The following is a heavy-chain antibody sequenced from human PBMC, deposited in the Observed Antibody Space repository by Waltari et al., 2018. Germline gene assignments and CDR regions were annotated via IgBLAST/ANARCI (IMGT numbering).Heavy chain of an antibody. J-gene: IGHJ6*02. V-gene: IGHV4-39*07. Sequence: QLQLQESGPGLVKPSETLSLTCTVSGGSISSSRYYWGWIRQPPGKGLEWIGSIYYSGSTYYNPSLKRRVTISVDTSKNQFSLKLSSVTAADTAVYYCASHMGDSSPLIYGMDVWGQGTTVTVSS. CDR1: GGSISSSRYY. CDR2: IYYSGST. D-gene: IGHD6-13*01. CDR3: ASHMGDSSPLIYGMDV.